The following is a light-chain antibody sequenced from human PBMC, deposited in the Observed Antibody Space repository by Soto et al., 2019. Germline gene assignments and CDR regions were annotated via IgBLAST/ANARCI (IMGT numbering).Light chain of an antibody. Sequence: QSALTQPASVSGSPGRSITISCTGTSSDVGGYNYVSWYQQHPGKAPKLMIYDVSNRPSGVSNRFSGSKSGNTASLTISGLQAEDEADYYCSSYTSSSTLFGGGTQLTVL. V-gene: IGLV2-14*01. CDR1: SSDVGGYNY. CDR2: DVS. J-gene: IGLJ2*01. CDR3: SSYTSSSTL.